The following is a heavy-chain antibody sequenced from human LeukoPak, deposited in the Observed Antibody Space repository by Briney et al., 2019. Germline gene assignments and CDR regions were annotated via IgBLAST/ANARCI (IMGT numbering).Heavy chain of an antibody. CDR1: GFTFSSYG. CDR3: AKEGSEYTSGWLDY. D-gene: IGHD6-19*01. J-gene: IGHJ4*02. Sequence: GGSLRLSCAASGFTFSSYGMHWVRQAPGKGLEWVAVISYDGSNKYYADSVKGRFTISRDSSRNTLSLQMDSLRTEDTAVYYCAKEGSEYTSGWLDYWGQGTLVTVSS. CDR2: ISYDGSNK. V-gene: IGHV3-30*18.